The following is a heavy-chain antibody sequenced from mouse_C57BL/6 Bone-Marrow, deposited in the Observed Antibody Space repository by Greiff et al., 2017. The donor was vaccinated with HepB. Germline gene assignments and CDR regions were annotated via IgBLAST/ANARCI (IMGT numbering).Heavy chain of an antibody. CDR1: GFTFSDYY. D-gene: IGHD4-1*01. V-gene: IGHV5-16*01. Sequence: EVQRVESEGGLVQPGSSMKLSCTASGFTFSDYYMAWVRQVPEKGLEWVANINYDGSSTYYLDSLKSRFIISRDNAKNILYLQMSSLKSEDTATYYCAREGANWDDFDYWGQGTTLTVSS. CDR3: AREGANWDDFDY. J-gene: IGHJ2*01. CDR2: INYDGSST.